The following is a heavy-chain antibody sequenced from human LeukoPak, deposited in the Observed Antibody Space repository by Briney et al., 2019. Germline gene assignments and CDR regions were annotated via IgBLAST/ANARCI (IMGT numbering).Heavy chain of an antibody. CDR3: ARALEWLTVDP. Sequence: SETLSLTCTVSGGSISSGGYYWSWIRQPPGKGLEWIGYIYHSGSTYYNPSLKSRVTISVGRSKNQFSLKLSSVTAADTAVYYCARALEWLTVDPWGQGTLVTVSS. J-gene: IGHJ5*02. D-gene: IGHD3-3*01. CDR2: IYHSGST. CDR1: GGSISSGGYY. V-gene: IGHV4-30-2*01.